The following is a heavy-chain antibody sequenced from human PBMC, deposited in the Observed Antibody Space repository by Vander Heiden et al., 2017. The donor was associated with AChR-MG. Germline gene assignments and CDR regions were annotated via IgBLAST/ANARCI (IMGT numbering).Heavy chain of an antibody. J-gene: IGHJ4*02. CDR2: IYYSGST. CDR3: ARSQGYSSSWTH. Sequence: QLQLQESGPGLVKPSETLSLTCTVSGGSISSSSYYWGWIRQPPGKGLEWIGSIYYSGSTYYNPSLKSRVTISVDTSKNQFSLKLSSVTAADTAVYYCARSQGYSSSWTHWGQGTLVTVSS. CDR1: GGSISSSSYY. V-gene: IGHV4-39*01. D-gene: IGHD6-13*01.